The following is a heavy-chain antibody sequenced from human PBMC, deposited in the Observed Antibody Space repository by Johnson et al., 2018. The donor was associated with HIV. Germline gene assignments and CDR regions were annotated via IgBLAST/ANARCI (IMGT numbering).Heavy chain of an antibody. D-gene: IGHD3-10*01. V-gene: IGHV3-7*03. CDR3: ARALQWYYGSGSYPDAFDI. J-gene: IGHJ3*02. Sequence: VQLVESGGGLVQPGGSLRLSCAASGFTFSSYWMSWVRQAPGKGLEWVANIKQDGSEKYYVDSVKGRFTISRDNAKNSLYLQINSLRAEDTAVYYCARALQWYYGSGSYPDAFDIWGQGTMVTVSS. CDR2: IKQDGSEK. CDR1: GFTFSSYW.